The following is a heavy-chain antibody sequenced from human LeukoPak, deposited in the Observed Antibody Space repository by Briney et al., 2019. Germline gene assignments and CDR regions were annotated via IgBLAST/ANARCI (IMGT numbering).Heavy chain of an antibody. V-gene: IGHV3-11*01. CDR3: ARGLSDGVTYAFEI. CDR2: ISTRGNFI. D-gene: IGHD3-3*01. J-gene: IGHJ3*02. Sequence: GGSLRLSCKGTGFIFSDYFVSWICQAPGRGLEWIAYISTRGNFIFYSDSVKGRFTISRDDAKNSLYLQMNSLKDADTAVYYCARGLSDGVTYAFEIWGQGTMVTVSS. CDR1: GFIFSDYF.